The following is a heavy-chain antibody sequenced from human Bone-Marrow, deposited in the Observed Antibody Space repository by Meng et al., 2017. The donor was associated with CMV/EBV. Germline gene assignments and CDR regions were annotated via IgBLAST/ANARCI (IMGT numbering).Heavy chain of an antibody. CDR2: IIPILGIA. Sequence: SVKVSCKASGGTFSSYAISWVRQAPGQGLEWMGGIIPILGIANYAQKFQGRVTITADKSTSTAYMELRSLRSDDTAVYYCARDHFSTGTLGLYYYYGMDVWGQGTTVTVSS. CDR3: ARDHFSTGTLGLYYYYGMDV. D-gene: IGHD3-3*02. V-gene: IGHV1-69*10. CDR1: GGTFSSYA. J-gene: IGHJ6*02.